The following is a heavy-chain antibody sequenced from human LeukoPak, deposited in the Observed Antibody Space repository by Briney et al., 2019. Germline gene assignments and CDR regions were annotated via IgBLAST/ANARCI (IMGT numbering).Heavy chain of an antibody. J-gene: IGHJ4*02. D-gene: IGHD5-12*01. CDR3: ARDPEYSGYNFDY. CDR2: INSDGSST. CDR1: GFTFSTYW. Sequence: PGGSLRLSCAASGFTFSTYWMHWVRQAAGKGLVWVSRINSDGSSTRYADSVKGRFTISRDNAKNTLYLQMNSLRAEDTAVYYCARDPEYSGYNFDYWGQGALVTVSS. V-gene: IGHV3-74*01.